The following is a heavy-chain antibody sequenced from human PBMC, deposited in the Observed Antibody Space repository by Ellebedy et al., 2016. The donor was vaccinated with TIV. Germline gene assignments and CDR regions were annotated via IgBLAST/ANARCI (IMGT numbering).Heavy chain of an antibody. V-gene: IGHV3-33*01. Sequence: PGGSLRLSCAASGFTFSSYGMHWVRQAPGKGLEWVAVIWYDGSNPYHADSVKGRFTISRDNSKSTLYLQMNSLRAEDTAIYYCARDKGSSWYGPIDYWGQGTLVAVSS. J-gene: IGHJ4*02. CDR1: GFTFSSYG. D-gene: IGHD6-13*01. CDR3: ARDKGSSWYGPIDY. CDR2: IWYDGSNP.